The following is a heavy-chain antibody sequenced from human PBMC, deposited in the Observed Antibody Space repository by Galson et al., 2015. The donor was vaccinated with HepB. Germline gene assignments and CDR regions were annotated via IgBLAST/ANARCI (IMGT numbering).Heavy chain of an antibody. CDR2: ISGSGGST. CDR1: GFTFSSYA. J-gene: IGHJ3*02. CDR3: AKDPTPIAVAAPDAFDI. D-gene: IGHD6-19*01. V-gene: IGHV3-23*01. Sequence: SLRLSCAASGFTFSSYAMSWVRQAPGKGLEWVSAISGSGGSTYYADSVKGRFTISRDNSKNTLYLQMNSLRAEDTAVYYCAKDPTPIAVAAPDAFDIWGQGTMVTVSS.